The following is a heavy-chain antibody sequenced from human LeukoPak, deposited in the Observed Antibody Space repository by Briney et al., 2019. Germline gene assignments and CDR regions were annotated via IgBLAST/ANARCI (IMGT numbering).Heavy chain of an antibody. D-gene: IGHD2-15*01. J-gene: IGHJ4*02. V-gene: IGHV1-69*02. CDR1: GYTFTGYY. CDR2: IIPIFGIA. Sequence: SVKVSCKASGYTFTGYYMHWVRQAPGQGLEWMGRIIPIFGIANYAQKFQGRVTITADKSTSTAYMELSSLRSEDTAVYYCASLYCSGGSCNFDYWGQGTLVTVSS. CDR3: ASLYCSGGSCNFDY.